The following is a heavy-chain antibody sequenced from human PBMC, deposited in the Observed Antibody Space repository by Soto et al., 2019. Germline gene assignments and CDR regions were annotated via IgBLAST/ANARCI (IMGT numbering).Heavy chain of an antibody. D-gene: IGHD3-10*01. V-gene: IGHV1-69*02. CDR1: GDTFTFYS. CDR3: ASSYGSGYRAFDF. Sequence: QVQLVQSGAEVKRPGSSVKVSCKASGDTFTFYSINWVRQAPGLGLEWMGRVNPILRMSNYAQRFQGRVTLTXDXTTSTAYMELSSLRSEDTAIYYCASSYGSGYRAFDFWGQGALVTVSS. J-gene: IGHJ4*02. CDR2: VNPILRMS.